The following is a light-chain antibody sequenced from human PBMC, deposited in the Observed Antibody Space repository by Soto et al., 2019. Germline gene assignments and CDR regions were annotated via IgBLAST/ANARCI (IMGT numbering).Light chain of an antibody. Sequence: QSVLTQPPSVSGAPGQRVTISCTGSSSNIGAGYDVHWYQQLPGTTPKLVIYENNKRPSGVPDRFSGSKSGTSASLAITGLQPEDEADFYCQSYDSSLTGWVFGGGTKLTVL. CDR2: ENN. V-gene: IGLV1-40*01. J-gene: IGLJ3*02. CDR1: SSNIGAGYD. CDR3: QSYDSSLTGWV.